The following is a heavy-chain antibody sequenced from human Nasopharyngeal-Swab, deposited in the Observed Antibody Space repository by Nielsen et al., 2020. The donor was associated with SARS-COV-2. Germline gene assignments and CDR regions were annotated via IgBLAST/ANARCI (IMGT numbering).Heavy chain of an antibody. J-gene: IGHJ3*02. CDR2: ISAYNGNT. D-gene: IGHD6-13*01. Sequence: ASVKVSCKASGYTFTSYGISWVRQAPGQGLEWMGWISAYNGNTNYAQKLQGRVTMTTDTSTSTAYMELRSLRSDDTAVYYCARVTWVQIAAAGNDAFDIWGQGTMVTVSS. CDR3: ARVTWVQIAAAGNDAFDI. CDR1: GYTFTSYG. V-gene: IGHV1-18*04.